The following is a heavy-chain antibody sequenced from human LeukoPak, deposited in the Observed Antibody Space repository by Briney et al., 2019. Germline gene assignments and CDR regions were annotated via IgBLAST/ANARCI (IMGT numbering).Heavy chain of an antibody. CDR3: AKDRNYRDLDSLDI. Sequence: GGSLRLSCVASGFTFDDYAMHWVRQAPGKGLEWVSGINWNSGSVGYADSVKGRFAISRDNAKNSLSLQMNGLGVEDTALYYCAKDRNYRDLDSLDIWGQGTMVTVSS. CDR1: GFTFDDYA. J-gene: IGHJ3*02. CDR2: INWNSGSV. D-gene: IGHD4-11*01. V-gene: IGHV3-9*01.